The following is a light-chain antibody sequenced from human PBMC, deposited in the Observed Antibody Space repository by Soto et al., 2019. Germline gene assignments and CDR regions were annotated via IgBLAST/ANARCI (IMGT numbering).Light chain of an antibody. CDR3: QQYESWPPLFT. V-gene: IGKV3-15*01. J-gene: IGKJ2*01. CDR1: QSVGNN. CDR2: GAS. Sequence: EIVMTQSPATVSVSPGERATLYCRASQSVGNNLAWYQQKPGQAPSLFIFGASVRATGIPDRFSGSGSGTEFTLSISSLQSEDSAVYYCQQYESWPPLFTFGQGTKV.